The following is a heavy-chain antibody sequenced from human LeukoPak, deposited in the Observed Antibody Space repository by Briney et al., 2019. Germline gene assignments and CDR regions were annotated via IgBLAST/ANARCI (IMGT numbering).Heavy chain of an antibody. D-gene: IGHD6-19*01. Sequence: ASVKVSCKASGYTFTGHAMNWVRQAPGQGPEWMGYINTKTGNPTYAQGFTGRFVFSLDTSVSTAYLQISSLKPEDTGVYYCAKGGWVAVTGMDSWGQGTLVTVSS. V-gene: IGHV7-4-1*02. J-gene: IGHJ4*02. CDR3: AKGGWVAVTGMDS. CDR1: GYTFTGHA. CDR2: INTKTGNP.